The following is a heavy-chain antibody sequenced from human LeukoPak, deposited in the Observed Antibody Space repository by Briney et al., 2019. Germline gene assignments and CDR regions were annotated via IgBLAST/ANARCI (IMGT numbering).Heavy chain of an antibody. D-gene: IGHD1-26*01. CDR1: GFTFSSYS. V-gene: IGHV3-48*04. CDR3: ARGVQEGATDY. Sequence: PGGSLRLSCAASGFTFSSYSMNWVRQAPGKGLEWVSYISSSSSTIYYADSVKGRFTISRDNAKNSLYLQMNSLRAEDTAVYYCARGVQEGATDYWGQGTLVTVSS. J-gene: IGHJ4*02. CDR2: ISSSSSTI.